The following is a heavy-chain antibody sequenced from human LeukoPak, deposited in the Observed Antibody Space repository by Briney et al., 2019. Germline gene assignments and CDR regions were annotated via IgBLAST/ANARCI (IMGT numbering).Heavy chain of an antibody. Sequence: KISCKGSGYSFTSYWISWVRQAPGQGLEWMGGIIPIFGTANYAQKFQGGVTITADESTSTAYMELSSLRSEDTAVYYCASRYCSGGRCDSSYYYYYGMDVWGQGTTVTVSS. CDR2: IIPIFGTA. CDR1: GYSFTSYW. V-gene: IGHV1-69*01. CDR3: ASRYCSGGRCDSSYYYYYGMDV. J-gene: IGHJ6*02. D-gene: IGHD2-15*01.